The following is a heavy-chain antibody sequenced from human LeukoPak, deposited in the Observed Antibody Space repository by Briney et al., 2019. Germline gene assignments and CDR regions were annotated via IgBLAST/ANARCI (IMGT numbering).Heavy chain of an antibody. D-gene: IGHD2-21*02. CDR1: GSSISSYY. V-gene: IGHV4-59*12. CDR2: IYYSGST. CDR3: ARAEYCGGDCYRGGIDY. Sequence: SETLSLTCTVSGSSISSYYWSWIRQPPGKGLEWIGYIYYSGSTNYNPSLKSRVTISVDTSKNQFSLKLSSVTAADTAVYYCARAEYCGGDCYRGGIDYWGQGTLVTVSS. J-gene: IGHJ4*02.